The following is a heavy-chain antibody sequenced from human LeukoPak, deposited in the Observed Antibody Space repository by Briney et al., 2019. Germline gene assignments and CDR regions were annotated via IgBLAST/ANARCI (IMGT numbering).Heavy chain of an antibody. J-gene: IGHJ4*02. Sequence: ASVKVSCKASGYTFSSYAVTWVRQAPGQGLQWMEWISAYNGNTHYSQNLQGRVTMTIDTSTSTAYMDLTTLTSDDTAVYYCARDRGLRATAGSRVDYWGQGTLVIVSS. CDR3: ARDRGLRATAGSRVDY. V-gene: IGHV1-18*01. D-gene: IGHD6-13*01. CDR1: GYTFSSYA. CDR2: ISAYNGNT.